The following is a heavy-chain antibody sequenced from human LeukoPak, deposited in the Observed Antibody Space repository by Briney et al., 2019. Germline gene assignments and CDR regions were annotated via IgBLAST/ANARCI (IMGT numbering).Heavy chain of an antibody. CDR2: ISSSSSYI. J-gene: IGHJ4*02. Sequence: RGSLRLSGAASGFTFSSYSMNWVRRAPGKGLEWVSSISSSSSYIKYADSVKGRFTISRDNAKNSLYLQMNSLRAEDTAVYYRAWGRGVGATALDYWGQGTLVTVSS. V-gene: IGHV3-21*01. D-gene: IGHD1-26*01. CDR1: GFTFSSYS. CDR3: AWGRGVGATALDY.